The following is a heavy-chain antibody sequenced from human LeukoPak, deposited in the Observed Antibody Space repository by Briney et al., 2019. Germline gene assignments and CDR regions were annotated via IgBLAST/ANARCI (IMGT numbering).Heavy chain of an antibody. CDR3: AREGTLRELRYHYYYMDV. CDR2: INPNSGGT. Sequence: ASVKVSCKASGYTFTGYYMHWVRQAPGQGLEWMGWINPNSGGTNYAQKFQGRVTMTRDTSISTAYMELSRLRSDDTAVYYCAREGTLRELRYHYYYMDVWGKGTTVTISS. CDR1: GYTFTGYY. J-gene: IGHJ6*03. D-gene: IGHD1-7*01. V-gene: IGHV1-2*02.